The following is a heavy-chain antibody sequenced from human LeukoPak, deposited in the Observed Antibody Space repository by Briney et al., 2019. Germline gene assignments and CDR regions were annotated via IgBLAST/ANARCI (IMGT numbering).Heavy chain of an antibody. D-gene: IGHD6-19*01. CDR1: GGSFSGYY. J-gene: IGHJ3*02. CDR2: INHSGST. Sequence: PSETLSLTCAVYGGSFSGYYWSWIRQPPGKGLEWIGEINHSGSTNYNPSLKSRVTISVDTSKNQFSLKLSSVTAADTAVYYCAMRLAVAGKRAFDIWGQGTMVTVSS. V-gene: IGHV4-34*01. CDR3: AMRLAVAGKRAFDI.